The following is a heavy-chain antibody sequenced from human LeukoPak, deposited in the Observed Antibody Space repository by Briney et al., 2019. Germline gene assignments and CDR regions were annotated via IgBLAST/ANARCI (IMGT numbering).Heavy chain of an antibody. CDR1: GYIFPTYW. D-gene: IGHD5-12*01. CDR2: IYPGDSDT. V-gene: IGHV5-51*01. CDR3: ARQAATIANDF. J-gene: IGHJ4*02. Sequence: GESLKISCKGSGYIFPTYWIAWVRQMPGKGLEWMGIIYPGDSDTRYSPSFQGQVTISADKSINTAYLQWSSLKASDTAMYYCARQAATIANDFWGQGTLVTVSS.